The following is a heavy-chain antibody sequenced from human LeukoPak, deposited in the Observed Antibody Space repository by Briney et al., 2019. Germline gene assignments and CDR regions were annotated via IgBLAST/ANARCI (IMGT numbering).Heavy chain of an antibody. CDR2: INHSGST. CDR3: ARGFPVAGIFYYYGMDV. V-gene: IGHV4-34*01. CDR1: GGSFSGYY. Sequence: SETLSLTCAVYGGSFSGYYWSWIRQPPGKGLEWIGEINHSGSTNYNPSLKSRVTISVDTSKNQFSLKLSSVTAADTAVYYCARGFPVAGIFYYYGMDVWGQGTTDTVSS. D-gene: IGHD6-19*01. J-gene: IGHJ6*02.